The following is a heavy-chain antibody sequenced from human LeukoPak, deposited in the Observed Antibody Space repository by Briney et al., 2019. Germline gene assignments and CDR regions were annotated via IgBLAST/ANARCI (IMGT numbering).Heavy chain of an antibody. D-gene: IGHD4-17*01. CDR1: GGSISSYY. J-gene: IGHJ4*02. Sequence: SETLSLTCTVSGGSISSYYWSWIRQPPGKGLEWIGYIYYSGSTNYNPSLKSRVTISVDTSKNQFSLKLSSATAADTAVYYCARVPMTTAPYFDYWGQGTLVTVSS. CDR2: IYYSGST. CDR3: ARVPMTTAPYFDY. V-gene: IGHV4-59*01.